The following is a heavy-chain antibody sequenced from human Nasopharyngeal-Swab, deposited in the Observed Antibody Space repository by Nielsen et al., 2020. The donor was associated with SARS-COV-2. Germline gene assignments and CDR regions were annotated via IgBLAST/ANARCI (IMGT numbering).Heavy chain of an antibody. Sequence: SETLSLTCTVSGGSISSYYWSWIRQPPGKGLEWIGYIYYSGSTNYNPSLKSRVTISVDTSKNQFSLKLSSVTAADTAVYYCAGGFGDYDYWGQGTLVTV. CDR1: GGSISSYY. CDR3: AGGFGDYDY. V-gene: IGHV4-59*01. J-gene: IGHJ4*02. CDR2: IYYSGST. D-gene: IGHD4-17*01.